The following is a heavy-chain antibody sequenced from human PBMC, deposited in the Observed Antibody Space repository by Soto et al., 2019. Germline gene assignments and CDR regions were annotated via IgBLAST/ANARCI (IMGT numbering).Heavy chain of an antibody. CDR1: GGSFSGYY. J-gene: IGHJ6*02. D-gene: IGHD5-18*01. Sequence: QVQLQQWGAGLLKPSETLSLTCAVYGGSFSGYYWSWIRQPPGKGLEWIGGINHSGSTNYNPSLNSRVTISVDTSKNLFSLKLSSVTAAATAVYYCASRQSIAMLNYYYYYGMHVWGQGTTVTVSS. V-gene: IGHV4-34*01. CDR3: ASRQSIAMLNYYYYYGMHV. CDR2: INHSGST.